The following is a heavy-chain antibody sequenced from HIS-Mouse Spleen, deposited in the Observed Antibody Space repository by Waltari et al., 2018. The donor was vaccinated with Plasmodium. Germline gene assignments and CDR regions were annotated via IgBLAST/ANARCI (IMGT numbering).Heavy chain of an antibody. J-gene: IGHJ4*02. V-gene: IGHV4-34*01. D-gene: IGHD2-15*01. CDR2: INQSGST. Sequence: QVQLQQWGAGLLKPSETLSLTCAVYGGSFSGYYWSWIRKPPGKGLGWIGEINQSGSTNSNPSLKSRVTISVDTSKNQFSLKLSSVTAADTAVYYCARLVVVASKDSYWGQGTLVTVSS. CDR1: GGSFSGYY. CDR3: ARLVVVASKDSY.